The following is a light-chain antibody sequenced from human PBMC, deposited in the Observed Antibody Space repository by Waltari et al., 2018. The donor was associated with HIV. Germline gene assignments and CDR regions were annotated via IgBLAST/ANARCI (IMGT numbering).Light chain of an antibody. CDR1: QSIGSW. Sequence: IQMTQFPSSLSASTGDRVTITCRASQSIGSWLAWYQQKPGKAPKLLIYKASDLESGVPSRFSGLGSGTEFTLTISSLQPDDSATYYCQQYDTSSPTFGQGTKVEVK. CDR3: QQYDTSSPT. V-gene: IGKV1-5*03. J-gene: IGKJ1*01. CDR2: KAS.